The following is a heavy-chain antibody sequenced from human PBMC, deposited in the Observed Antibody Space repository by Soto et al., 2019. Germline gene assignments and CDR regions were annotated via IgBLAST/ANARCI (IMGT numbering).Heavy chain of an antibody. V-gene: IGHV1-18*04. CDR1: GYTFISHG. CDR2: ISGKNGNT. D-gene: IGHD2-15*01. CDR3: VRVSSSIVVVPDYGMDV. J-gene: IGHJ6*02. Sequence: QVQLVQSGVEVKKPGASVKVSCKASGYTFISHGISWVRQAPGQGLEWMGWISGKNGNTNYAQKLQGRVTLTTDTSTSKAYMEMRSLRSDDTAVYYCVRVSSSIVVVPDYGMDVWGQGTTVTVSS.